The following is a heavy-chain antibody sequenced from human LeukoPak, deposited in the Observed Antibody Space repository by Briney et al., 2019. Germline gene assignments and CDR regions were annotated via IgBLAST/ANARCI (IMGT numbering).Heavy chain of an antibody. J-gene: IGHJ4*02. CDR2: ITYDGINK. Sequence: PGGSLRLSCAVSGFSFSDYSIHWVRQVPGGGLEWVTFITYDGINKFYGDSVNGRFTISRDSSKNTLYLQMNSLRAEDTAVYYCARDLSGVTGYTYGRGIDYWGQGTLVTVSS. CDR3: ARDLSGVTGYTYGRGIDY. D-gene: IGHD5-18*01. V-gene: IGHV3-30*03. CDR1: GFSFSDYS.